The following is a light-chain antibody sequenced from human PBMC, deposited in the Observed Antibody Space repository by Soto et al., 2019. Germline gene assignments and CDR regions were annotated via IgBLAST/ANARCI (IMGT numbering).Light chain of an antibody. CDR3: QQSYSTPWT. CDR1: HSFSIY. V-gene: IGKV1-39*01. Sequence: DIQMTQSPSSLSASVGDRVTITCRTSHSFSIYLNWYQQKPGKAPKLLIYAASSLGSGVPPRFSGSGSGTDFTLIISSLQPEDIATYYCQQSYSTPWTFGQGTKVEIK. J-gene: IGKJ1*01. CDR2: AAS.